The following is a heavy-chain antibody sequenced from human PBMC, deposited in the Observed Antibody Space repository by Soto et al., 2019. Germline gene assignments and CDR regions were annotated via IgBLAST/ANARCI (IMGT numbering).Heavy chain of an antibody. CDR1: GGSISSYY. Sequence: LTCTVSGGSISSYYWSWIRQPPGKGLEWIGYIYYSGSTNYNPSLKSRVTISVDTSKNQFSLKLSSVTAADTAVYYCARHVIVATITWFDPWGQGTLVTVSS. CDR2: IYYSGST. J-gene: IGHJ5*02. CDR3: ARHVIVATITWFDP. D-gene: IGHD5-12*01. V-gene: IGHV4-59*08.